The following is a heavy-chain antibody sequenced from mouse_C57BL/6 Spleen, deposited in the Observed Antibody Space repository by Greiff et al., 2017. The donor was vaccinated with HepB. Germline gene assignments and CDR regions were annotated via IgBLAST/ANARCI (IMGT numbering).Heavy chain of an antibody. V-gene: IGHV1-81*01. Sequence: QVQLQQSGAELARPGASVKLSCQASGYTFTSYGIRWVKQRPGQGLEWIGEIYPRSGNTYYNEKFKGKATLTADTSSSTAYMELRSLTSEDSAVYFCARENTAQAGDDWGQGTTRTVAS. D-gene: IGHD3-2*02. J-gene: IGHJ2*01. CDR1: GYTFTSYG. CDR2: IYPRSGNT. CDR3: ARENTAQAGDD.